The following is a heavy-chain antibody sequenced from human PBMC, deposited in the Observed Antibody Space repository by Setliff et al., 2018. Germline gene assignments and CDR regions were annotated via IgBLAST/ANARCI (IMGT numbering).Heavy chain of an antibody. CDR1: VYSISRDCH. V-gene: IGHV4-38-2*01. D-gene: IGHD1-26*01. Sequence: SETLSLTCAVSVYSISRDCHWGWIRQPPGKGLEWIGSIYYSGNTYYNASLKGRVTISGDTSKNQFSLKLNSVTAADTAVYYCARVFPMVGATERRAFDIWGKGTVVTVS. J-gene: IGHJ3*02. CDR3: ARVFPMVGATERRAFDI. CDR2: IYYSGNT.